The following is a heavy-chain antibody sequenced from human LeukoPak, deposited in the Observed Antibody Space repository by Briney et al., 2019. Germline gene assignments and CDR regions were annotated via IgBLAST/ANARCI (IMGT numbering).Heavy chain of an antibody. J-gene: IGHJ4*02. CDR1: GFTFSSYG. CDR3: AKGARPRENYFDY. V-gene: IGHV3-23*01. CDR2: ISGSGGST. Sequence: GGTLRLSCAASGFTFSSYGMSWVRQAPGKGLEWVSAISGSGGSTYYADSVKGRFTISRDNSKNTLYLQMNSLRAEDTAVHYCAKGARPRENYFDYWGQGTLVTVSS.